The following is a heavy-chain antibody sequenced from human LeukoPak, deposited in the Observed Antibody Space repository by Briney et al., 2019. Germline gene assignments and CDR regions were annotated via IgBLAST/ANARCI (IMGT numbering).Heavy chain of an antibody. V-gene: IGHV3-74*01. CDR2: VKYDGSTT. Sequence: GGSLRLSCAASGFTFSAYWMQWVRQAPGKGLVWVSRVKYDGSTTTYADSVKGRFTISSDNAENILYLQMNSLRVEDTAVYYCARDLDWLLFDYWGQGTLVTVSS. D-gene: IGHD3/OR15-3a*01. CDR1: GFTFSAYW. CDR3: ARDLDWLLFDY. J-gene: IGHJ4*02.